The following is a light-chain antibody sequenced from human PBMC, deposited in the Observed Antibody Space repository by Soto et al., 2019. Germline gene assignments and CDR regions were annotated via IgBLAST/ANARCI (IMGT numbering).Light chain of an antibody. V-gene: IGKV3-15*01. CDR3: QQYNVWPLT. CDR2: VAS. J-gene: IGKJ4*01. CDR1: QSVSSN. Sequence: EIVMTQSPATLSVSPGERATLSCRASQSVSSNLAWYQQKPGQTPKLLIYVASTRATGIPARFSGSGSETEFTLTISSLQSEDFADYYCQQYNVWPLTFGGGTKVEFK.